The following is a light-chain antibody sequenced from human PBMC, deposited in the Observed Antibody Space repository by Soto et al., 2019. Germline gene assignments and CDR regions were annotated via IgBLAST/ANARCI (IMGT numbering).Light chain of an antibody. CDR1: NIGSKS. CDR2: YDS. J-gene: IGLJ1*01. V-gene: IGLV3-21*04. Sequence: SYVLTQPPSVSVAPGKTARVTCGENNIGSKSVHWYQQKPGQAPVLVISYDSDRPSGIPERFSGSKSGNTAMLTISRVEAGDEADYYCQVWDYSSDHSVFGTGTKLTVL. CDR3: QVWDYSSDHSV.